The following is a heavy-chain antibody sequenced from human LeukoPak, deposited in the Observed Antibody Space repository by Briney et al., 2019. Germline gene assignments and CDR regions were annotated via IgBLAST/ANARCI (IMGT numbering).Heavy chain of an antibody. D-gene: IGHD4-23*01. Sequence: GGSLRLSCAASGFTFGSYDMSWVRQAPGKGLVWVSRINSDGDSTNYADSVKGRFTISRDNAKNTLYLEMNSLRAEDTAVYYCASGYSSDYGGNTYWGQGTLVTVSS. CDR2: INSDGDST. J-gene: IGHJ4*02. V-gene: IGHV3-74*01. CDR3: ASGYSSDYGGNTY. CDR1: GFTFGSYD.